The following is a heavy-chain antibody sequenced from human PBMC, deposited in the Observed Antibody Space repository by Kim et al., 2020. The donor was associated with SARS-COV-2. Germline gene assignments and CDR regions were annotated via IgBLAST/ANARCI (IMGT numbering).Heavy chain of an antibody. V-gene: IGHV4-61*02. CDR1: GGTISSGSYY. Sequence: SETLSLTCTVSGGTISSGSYYWSWIRQPAGKGLEWSGRIYPSGSTNSNPSLKSRVTMSVDTSKNQFSLKLSSVTAADTAVYYCARDRSGWSKWYFDLWRRGTQVTVSS. CDR2: IYPSGST. J-gene: IGHJ2*01. CDR3: ARDRSGWSKWYFDL. D-gene: IGHD6-19*01.